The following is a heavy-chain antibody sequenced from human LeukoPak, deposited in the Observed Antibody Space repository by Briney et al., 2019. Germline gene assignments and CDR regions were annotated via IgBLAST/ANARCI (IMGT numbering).Heavy chain of an antibody. CDR2: INPNSGGT. J-gene: IGHJ4*02. V-gene: IGHV1-2*02. Sequence: ASVKVSCKASGYTFTGYYMHWVRQAPGQGLEWMGWINPNSGGTNYAQKFQGRVTMTRDTSISTAYMELSRVRSDDTAVYYCASPSSGWGLFDYWGQGTLVTVSS. CDR3: ASPSSGWGLFDY. CDR1: GYTFTGYY. D-gene: IGHD6-19*01.